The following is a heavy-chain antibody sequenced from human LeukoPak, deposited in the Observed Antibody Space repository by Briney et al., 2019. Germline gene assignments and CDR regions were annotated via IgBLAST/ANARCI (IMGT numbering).Heavy chain of an antibody. D-gene: IGHD3-22*01. CDR3: ARDRYDSIGYYLFDF. Sequence: GGSLRLSCAASGFTVSSNYMSWVRQAPGKGLEWVSVIYSGGSTNYKDSVKGRFTISRENSKNKLYLQINSLRAEDTAVYYCARDRYDSIGYYLFDFWGQGTLVTVSS. V-gene: IGHV3-53*01. CDR2: IYSGGST. J-gene: IGHJ4*02. CDR1: GFTVSSNY.